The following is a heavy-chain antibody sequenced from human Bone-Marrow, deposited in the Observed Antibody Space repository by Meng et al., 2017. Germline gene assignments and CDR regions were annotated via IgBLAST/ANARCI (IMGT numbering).Heavy chain of an antibody. CDR1: GGSFSDYY. Sequence: QVQLQQWGGGLLKPSETLSLPCVVSGGSFSDYYWSWIRQSPGKGLEWIGEINHSGSTNYNPSLESRATISVDTSQNNLSLKLSSVTAADSAVYYCARGPTTMAHDFDYWGQGTLVTVSS. CDR2: INHSGST. J-gene: IGHJ4*02. CDR3: ARGPTTMAHDFDY. V-gene: IGHV4-34*01. D-gene: IGHD4-11*01.